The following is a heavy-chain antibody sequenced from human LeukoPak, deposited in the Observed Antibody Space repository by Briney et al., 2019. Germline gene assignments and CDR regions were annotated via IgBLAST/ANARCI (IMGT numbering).Heavy chain of an antibody. CDR2: MNPNSGNT. Sequence: ASVKVSCKASGYTFTSYDINWVRQATGQGLEWMGWMNPNSGNTGYAQKFQGRVTMTRNTSISTAYMELSSLRSEDAAVYYCARGRAVAGTXXXFDPWGQGTLVTVSS. CDR1: GYTFTSYD. CDR3: ARGRAVAGTXXXFDP. D-gene: IGHD6-19*01. J-gene: IGHJ5*02. V-gene: IGHV1-8*01.